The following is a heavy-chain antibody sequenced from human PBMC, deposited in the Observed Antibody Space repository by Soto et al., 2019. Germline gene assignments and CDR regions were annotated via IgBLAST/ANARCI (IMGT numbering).Heavy chain of an antibody. J-gene: IGHJ6*03. Sequence: GGSLRLSCAASGFTYSSYAMSWVRQAPGKGLEWVSAISGSGGRTYYVDSVKGRFSISRDNSNNTLFLQMNSLRAEDTAVYYCAKDSVPLAARRVDYYYYMDVWGKGTTVTVS. D-gene: IGHD6-6*01. CDR3: AKDSVPLAARRVDYYYYMDV. CDR2: ISGSGGRT. V-gene: IGHV3-23*01. CDR1: GFTYSSYA.